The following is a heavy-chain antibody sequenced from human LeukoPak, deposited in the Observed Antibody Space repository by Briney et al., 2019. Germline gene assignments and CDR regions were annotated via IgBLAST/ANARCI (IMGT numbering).Heavy chain of an antibody. J-gene: IGHJ4*02. CDR2: INPNSGGT. CDR3: ARSRSKDY. CDR1: GYTFTGYY. Sequence: ASVKVSCKASGYTFTGYYMHWVRQAPGQGLEWMGWINPNSGGTSYAQKFQGRVTITRNTSISTAYMELSSLRSEDTAVYYCARSRSKDYWGQGTLVTVSS. V-gene: IGHV1-2*02.